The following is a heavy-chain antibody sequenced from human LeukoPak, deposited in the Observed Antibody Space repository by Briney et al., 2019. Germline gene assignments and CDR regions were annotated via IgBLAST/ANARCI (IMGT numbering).Heavy chain of an antibody. CDR2: IHDTGST. D-gene: IGHD2-2*01. CDR3: ARFSSGCSTSSCYLTY. J-gene: IGHJ4*02. Sequence: SETLSLTCSVSGGSLSSHYWSWIRQPPGKGLELIGHIHDTGSTFYNPSLRGRVTISLDTSNNQFSLKLTSMTAADTAVHYCARFSSGCSTSSCYLTYWGQGTLVTVS. CDR1: GGSLSSHY. V-gene: IGHV4-59*11.